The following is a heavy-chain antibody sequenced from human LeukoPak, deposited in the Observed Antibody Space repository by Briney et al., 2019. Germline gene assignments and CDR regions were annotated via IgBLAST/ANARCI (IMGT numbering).Heavy chain of an antibody. J-gene: IGHJ1*01. CDR2: INPNSGGT. CDR1: GYTFTGYY. D-gene: IGHD3-3*01. Sequence: GASVKVSCKASGYTFTGYYMHWVRQAPGQGLEWMGPINPNSGGTNYAQKFQGRVTMTRDTSISTAYMELSRLRSDDTAVYYCARVHYDFWSGYHTSEYFQHWGQGTLVTVSS. V-gene: IGHV1-2*06. CDR3: ARVHYDFWSGYHTSEYFQH.